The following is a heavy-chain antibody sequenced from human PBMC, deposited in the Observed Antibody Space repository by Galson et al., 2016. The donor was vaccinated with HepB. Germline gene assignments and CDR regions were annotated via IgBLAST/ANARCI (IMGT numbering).Heavy chain of an antibody. D-gene: IGHD2-21*01. CDR3: VRDDKDESVVGIYYFDY. J-gene: IGHJ4*02. V-gene: IGHV3-7*01. CDR2: LKEDGRDK. CDR1: GFTFSTSW. Sequence: SLRLSCAASGFTFSTSWMSWVRQGPGKGLEWVATLKEDGRDKYYVDSVKGRFTISRDNAKNSVSLQMNSLRADDTATYYCVRDDKDESVVGIYYFDYWGQGALVTVSS.